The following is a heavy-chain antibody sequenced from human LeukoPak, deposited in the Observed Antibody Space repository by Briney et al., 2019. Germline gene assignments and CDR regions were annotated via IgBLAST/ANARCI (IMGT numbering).Heavy chain of an antibody. J-gene: IGHJ4*02. CDR1: GDSISNYY. Sequence: PSETLSLTCAVSGDSISNYYWSWIRQPPGKGLEWLVYLHYGGSTNYNPSLKSRVTISVDTSKNQFSPKLSSVTAADTAVYYCARGVYIAAAQYGYWGQGTLVTVSS. CDR2: LHYGGST. D-gene: IGHD6-13*01. V-gene: IGHV4-59*13. CDR3: ARGVYIAAAQYGY.